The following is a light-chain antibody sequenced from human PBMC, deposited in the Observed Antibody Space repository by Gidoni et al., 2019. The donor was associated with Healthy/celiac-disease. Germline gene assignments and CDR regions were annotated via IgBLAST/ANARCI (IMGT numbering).Light chain of an antibody. J-gene: IGKJ4*01. CDR1: QDISNY. CDR3: QQYDNLPI. Sequence: DIQMTQSPSSLSASVGDRVTITCQASQDISNYLNWYQQKPGKAPKLLIYDASNLETGVPSRFSGSGSGTDFTFTISSLQHEDIATYYCQQYDNLPIFGGGTKVEIK. V-gene: IGKV1-33*01. CDR2: DAS.